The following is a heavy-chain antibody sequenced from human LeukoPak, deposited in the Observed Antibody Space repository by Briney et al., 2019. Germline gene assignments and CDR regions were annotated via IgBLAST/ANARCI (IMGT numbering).Heavy chain of an antibody. CDR3: ARGLPLHYGSGSYYRRPNYYYYGMDV. CDR1: GGSFSGYY. CDR2: INHSGST. V-gene: IGHV4-34*01. Sequence: SETLSLTRAVYGGSFSGYYWSWIRQPPGKGLEWIGEINHSGSTNYNPSLKSRVTISVDTSKNQFSLKLSSVTAADTAVYYCARGLPLHYGSGSYYRRPNYYYYGMDVWGQGTTVTVSS. D-gene: IGHD3-10*01. J-gene: IGHJ6*02.